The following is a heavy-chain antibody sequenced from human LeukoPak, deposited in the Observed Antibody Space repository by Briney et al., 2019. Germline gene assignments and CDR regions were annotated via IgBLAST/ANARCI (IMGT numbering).Heavy chain of an antibody. CDR1: GGSISSSSYY. CDR2: IYYSGST. D-gene: IGHD2-21*02. V-gene: IGHV4-39*02. CDR3: ARDRLGVTHFDY. Sequence: SETLSLTCTVSGGSISSSSYYWGWIRQPPGKGLEWIGSIYYSGSTYYNPSLKSRVTISVDTSKNQFSLKLSSVTAADTAVNYCARDRLGVTHFDYWGQGTLVTVSS. J-gene: IGHJ4*02.